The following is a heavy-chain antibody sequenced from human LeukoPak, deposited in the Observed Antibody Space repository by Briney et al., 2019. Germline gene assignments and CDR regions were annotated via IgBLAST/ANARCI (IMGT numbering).Heavy chain of an antibody. Sequence: GTSVKVSCKASGYTFTSYDINWVRQATGQGLEWMGWMNPNSGNTGYAQKFQGRVTMTRNTSISTAYMELSSLRSEDTAVYYCARRSMVTYRWLDPWGQGTLVTVSS. D-gene: IGHD5-18*01. V-gene: IGHV1-8*01. CDR3: ARRSMVTYRWLDP. J-gene: IGHJ5*02. CDR2: MNPNSGNT. CDR1: GYTFTSYD.